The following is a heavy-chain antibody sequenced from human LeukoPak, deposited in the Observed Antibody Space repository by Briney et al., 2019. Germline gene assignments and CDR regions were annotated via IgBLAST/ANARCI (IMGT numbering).Heavy chain of an antibody. V-gene: IGHV4-39*07. D-gene: IGHD5-18*01. CDR1: GGSISSSSYY. J-gene: IGHJ4*02. CDR2: IYYSGST. Sequence: PETLSLTCTVSGGSISSSSYYWGWIRQPPGKGLEWIGSIYYSGSTYYNPSLKSRVAISVDTSKNQFSLKLSSVTAADTAVYYCARGNVAVDTAMVEPDCFDYWGQGTLVTVSS. CDR3: ARGNVAVDTAMVEPDCFDY.